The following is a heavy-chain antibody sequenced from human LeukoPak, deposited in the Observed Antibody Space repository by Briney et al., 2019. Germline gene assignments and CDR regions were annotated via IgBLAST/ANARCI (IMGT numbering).Heavy chain of an antibody. CDR1: GGSISSGGYY. CDR2: IYHSGST. CDR3: ARHSSIAARLHYYYYYMDV. J-gene: IGHJ6*03. D-gene: IGHD6-6*01. Sequence: SGTLSLTCTVSGGSISSGGYYWSWIRQPPGKGLEWIGYIYHSGSTYYNPSLKSRVTISVDRSKNQFSLKLSSVTAADTAVYYCARHSSIAARLHYYYYYMDVWGKGTTVTVSS. V-gene: IGHV4-30-2*01.